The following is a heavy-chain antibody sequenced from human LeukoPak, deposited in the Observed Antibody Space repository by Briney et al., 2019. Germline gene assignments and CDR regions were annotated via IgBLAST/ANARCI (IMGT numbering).Heavy chain of an antibody. V-gene: IGHV4-39*07. D-gene: IGHD3-9*01. J-gene: IGHJ3*02. CDR2: IYYSGST. Sequence: SQTLSLTCTVSGGSIDSGDYYWGWIRQPPGKGLEWIGSIYYSGSTYYNPSLKSRVTISVDTSKNQFSLKLSSVTAADTAVYYCARDRLRYFDWLLMTEGHDAFDIWGQGTMVTVSS. CDR3: ARDRLRYFDWLLMTEGHDAFDI. CDR1: GGSIDSGDYY.